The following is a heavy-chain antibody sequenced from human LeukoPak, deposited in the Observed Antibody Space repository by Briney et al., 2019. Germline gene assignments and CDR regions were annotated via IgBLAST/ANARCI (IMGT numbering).Heavy chain of an antibody. Sequence: PSETLSLTCTVSGDSVISGDYRWTWIRQSPEKGLEWIGYIYYRGDTYYNPSLQSRVTISVDTSKNQFYLKLSSVTAADTAVYFCARAHLDDASDYWPNGFDPWGQGAQVIVSS. CDR1: GDSVISGDYR. CDR3: ARAHLDDASDYWPNGFDP. D-gene: IGHD4-17*01. CDR2: IYYRGDT. V-gene: IGHV4-30-4*01. J-gene: IGHJ5*02.